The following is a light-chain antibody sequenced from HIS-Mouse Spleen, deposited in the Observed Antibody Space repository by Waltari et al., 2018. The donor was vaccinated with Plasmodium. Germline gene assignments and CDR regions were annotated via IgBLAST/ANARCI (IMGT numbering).Light chain of an antibody. J-gene: IGLJ3*02. CDR3: CSYAGSSTFV. Sequence: QSALTQPASVSGSPGQSITISCTGTSSAVGGYKLVYWYQQHPGKAPKLMIYEGSKRPSGVSNRFSGSKSGNTASLTISGLQAEDEADYYCCSYAGSSTFVFGGGTKLTVL. CDR2: EGS. CDR1: SSAVGGYKL. V-gene: IGLV2-23*03.